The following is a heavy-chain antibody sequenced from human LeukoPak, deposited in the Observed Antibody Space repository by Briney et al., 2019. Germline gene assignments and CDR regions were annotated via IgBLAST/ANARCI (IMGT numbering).Heavy chain of an antibody. CDR2: ISSDGSSS. J-gene: IGHJ4*02. CDR3: ARSSGYGYDY. V-gene: IGHV3-74*01. D-gene: IGHD5-18*01. Sequence: GRSLRLSCAASGFTFSSSWMHWVRQAPGKGLVWVSRISSDGSSSSYADSVKGRFTISRDNAKNTLSLQMNSLRAEDTAVYYCARSSGYGYDYWGQGTLVTVSS. CDR1: GFTFSSSW.